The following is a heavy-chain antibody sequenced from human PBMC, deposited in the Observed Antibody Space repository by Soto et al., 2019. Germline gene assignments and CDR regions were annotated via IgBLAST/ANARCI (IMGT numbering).Heavy chain of an antibody. J-gene: IGHJ3*02. CDR3: AREVPAARVNDAFDI. CDR2: IYYSGST. CDR1: GGSISSSSYY. Sequence: SETLSLTCTVSGGSISSSSYYWGWIRQPPGKGLEWIGSIYYSGSTYYNPSLKSRVTISVDTSKNQFSLKLSSVTAADTAVYYCAREVPAARVNDAFDIWGQGTMVTVSS. V-gene: IGHV4-39*02. D-gene: IGHD2-2*01.